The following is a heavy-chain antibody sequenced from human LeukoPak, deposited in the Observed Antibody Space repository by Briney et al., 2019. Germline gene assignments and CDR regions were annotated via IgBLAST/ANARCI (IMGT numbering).Heavy chain of an antibody. CDR1: GFTFSTYG. CDR3: ARDTAQRAFDI. Sequence: GSLRLSCAASGFTFSTYGMHWVRQSPGKGLEWVAVIWYDGSKTHYRDSVKGRFTIPRDNSKNTLYLEMNSLRAEDTAVYYCARDTAQRAFDIWGQGTMVTVSS. J-gene: IGHJ3*02. D-gene: IGHD6-25*01. V-gene: IGHV3-33*01. CDR2: IWYDGSKT.